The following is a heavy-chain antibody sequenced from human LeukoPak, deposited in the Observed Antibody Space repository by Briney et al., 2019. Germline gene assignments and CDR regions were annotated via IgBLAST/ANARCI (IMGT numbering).Heavy chain of an antibody. CDR1: GYSRSSNYY. D-gene: IGHD3-3*01. J-gene: IGHJ5*02. Sequence: PSETLSLTCTVSGYSRSSNYYWGWIRQPPGKGLEWIASIHHTGNTYYNPSLKSRVTISVDTSKNQFSLKLSSVTAADTAVYYCARGRSSITIFGVATNWFDPWGQGTLVTVSS. CDR2: IHHTGNT. CDR3: ARGRSSITIFGVATNWFDP. V-gene: IGHV4-38-2*02.